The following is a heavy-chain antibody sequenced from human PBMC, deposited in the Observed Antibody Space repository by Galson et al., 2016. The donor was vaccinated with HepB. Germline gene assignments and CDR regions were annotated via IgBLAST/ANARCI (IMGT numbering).Heavy chain of an antibody. CDR1: GGSISSSSYY. Sequence: SETLSLTCTVSGGSISSSSYYWGWFRQPPGKGLEWLGSIYYTGTTYYGPSLKSRVSISVDRSKNQLSLQLSSVTAADTAVYYCARPESVPFYYAVDVWGQGTTVTVSS. V-gene: IGHV4-39*01. CDR3: ARPESVPFYYAVDV. D-gene: IGHD6-6*01. J-gene: IGHJ6*02. CDR2: IYYTGTT.